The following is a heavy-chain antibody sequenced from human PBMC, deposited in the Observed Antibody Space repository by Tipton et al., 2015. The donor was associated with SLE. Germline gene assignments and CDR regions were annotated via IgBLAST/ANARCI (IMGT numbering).Heavy chain of an antibody. V-gene: IGHV4-38-2*02. Sequence: TLSLTCAVSGFSISSAFFWGWIRQPPGKGLDWIGYISYSGSTSHYPSLKSRVTISLHTSKNQFSLRLSSVTAADTAVYFCARDLDGGNSGPFFDFWGQGTLVTVSP. CDR3: ARDLDGGNSGPFFDF. CDR2: ISYSGST. J-gene: IGHJ4*02. CDR1: GFSISSAFF. D-gene: IGHD4-23*01.